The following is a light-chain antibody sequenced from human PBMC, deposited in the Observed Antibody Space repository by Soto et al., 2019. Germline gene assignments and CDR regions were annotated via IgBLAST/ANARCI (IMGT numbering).Light chain of an antibody. J-gene: IGKJ1*01. V-gene: IGKV3-15*01. CDR3: QQYNNWPQT. Sequence: IVMTPSPAPLSVSPGGKDTLSRRASQSVSSNLAWYQQKPGQAPRLLIYGASTRATGIPARFSGSGSGTEFTLTISSLQSEDFAVYYCQQYNNWPQTFGQGTRWIS. CDR2: GAS. CDR1: QSVSSN.